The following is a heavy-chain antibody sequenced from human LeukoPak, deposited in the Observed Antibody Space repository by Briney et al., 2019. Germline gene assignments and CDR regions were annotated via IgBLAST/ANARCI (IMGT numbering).Heavy chain of an antibody. CDR1: GYSISSGYY. V-gene: IGHV4-38-2*02. CDR2: IYHSGST. CDR3: ARGYSGYDYVALDY. D-gene: IGHD5-12*01. J-gene: IGHJ4*02. Sequence: SETLSLTCTVSGYSISSGYYWGWIRQPPGKGLEWIGSIYHSGSTYYNPSLKSRVTISVDTSKNQFSLKLSSVTAADTAVYYCARGYSGYDYVALDYWGQGTLVTVSS.